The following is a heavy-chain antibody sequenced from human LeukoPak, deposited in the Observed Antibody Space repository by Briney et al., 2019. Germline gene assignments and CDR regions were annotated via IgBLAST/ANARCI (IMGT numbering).Heavy chain of an antibody. D-gene: IGHD3-3*01. Sequence: GRSLRLSCVASGITFSRHGMDWIRQAPGKGLEWVAVIADDGGVKQYADSVKGRFTVSRDNSKSTLYLQMNGLSVEDTAIYYCAREATWGEWYFDHWGQGTPVTVSS. CDR3: AREATWGEWYFDH. CDR2: IADDGGVK. V-gene: IGHV3-30*03. CDR1: GITFSRHG. J-gene: IGHJ4*02.